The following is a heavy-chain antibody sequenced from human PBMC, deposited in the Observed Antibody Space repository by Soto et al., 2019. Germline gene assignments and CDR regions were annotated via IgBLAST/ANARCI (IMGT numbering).Heavy chain of an antibody. J-gene: IGHJ4*02. CDR1: GFTFSSYS. Sequence: DVQLVESGGGFVQPGGSLRLSCAASGFTFSSYSMNWVRRTPGKGLEWVSYISDSSTTILYADSVKGRFTISRDNAKNSLYLQINSLRAEDTVVYFCTSVCRYCSGYTCYSGGTLDYWGQGTLVTVSS. CDR2: ISDSSTTI. V-gene: IGHV3-48*01. D-gene: IGHD2-15*01. CDR3: TSVCRYCSGYTCYSGGTLDY.